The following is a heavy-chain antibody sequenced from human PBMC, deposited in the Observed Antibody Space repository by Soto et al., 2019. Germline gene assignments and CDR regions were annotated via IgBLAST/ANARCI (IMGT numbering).Heavy chain of an antibody. CDR3: ARDQSYGGAFDY. Sequence: ASVKVSCKASGYTFTSYGISWVRQAPGQGLEWTGWISAYNGNTNYVQKLQGRVTMTTDTSTSTAYMELRSLRSDDTAVYYCARDQSYGGAFDYWGQGTLVTVSS. CDR2: ISAYNGNT. J-gene: IGHJ4*02. CDR1: GYTFTSYG. D-gene: IGHD2-21*01. V-gene: IGHV1-18*01.